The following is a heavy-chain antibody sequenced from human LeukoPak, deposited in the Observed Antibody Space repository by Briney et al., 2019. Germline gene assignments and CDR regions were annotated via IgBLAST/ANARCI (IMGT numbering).Heavy chain of an antibody. CDR3: ARVCHWDIDNTRGDPVDY. D-gene: IGHD2-15*01. J-gene: IGHJ4*02. V-gene: IGHV1-18*01. CDR1: GYTFIIYG. Sequence: GASVKVSCKASGYTFIIYGITWVRQAPGKGLEWMGWISAYNGNTNYAQKFQGRVTMTTDTSTSTAYIEVRSLRSDDTAMYYCARVCHWDIDNTRGDPVDYWGQGTLVTVSS. CDR2: ISAYNGNT.